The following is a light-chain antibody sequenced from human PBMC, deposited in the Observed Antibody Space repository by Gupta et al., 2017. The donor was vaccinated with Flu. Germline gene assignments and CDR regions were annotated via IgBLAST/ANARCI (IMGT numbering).Light chain of an antibody. CDR3: QQYENCPPIT. CDR2: GAS. V-gene: IGKV3-15*01. Sequence: EIVMTQSPATLSVSPGERATLSCRASQSVRSNLAWYQQKPGQAPRLLIYGASTTDTGIPARFSGSGSGTEFTLTISSRQSEDFAIYYCQQYENCPPITFGQGTRLEIK. CDR1: QSVRSN. J-gene: IGKJ5*01.